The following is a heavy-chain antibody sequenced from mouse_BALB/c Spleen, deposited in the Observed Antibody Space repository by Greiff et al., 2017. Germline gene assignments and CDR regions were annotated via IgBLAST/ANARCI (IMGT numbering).Heavy chain of an antibody. J-gene: IGHJ4*01. Sequence: EVQLVESGGGLVQPGGSRKLSCAASGFTFSSFGMHWVRQAPEKGLEWVAYISSGSSTIYYADTVKGRFTISRDNPKNTLFLQMTSLRSEDTAMYYCERPFGSSSYYAMDYWGQGTSVTVSS. D-gene: IGHD1-1*01. CDR3: ERPFGSSSYYAMDY. CDR1: GFTFSSFG. CDR2: ISSGSSTI. V-gene: IGHV5-17*02.